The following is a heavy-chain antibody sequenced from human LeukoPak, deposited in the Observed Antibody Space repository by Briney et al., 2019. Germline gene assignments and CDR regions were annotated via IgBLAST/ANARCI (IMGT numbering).Heavy chain of an antibody. Sequence: GESLKISCQASGYSFTSSWIGWARQMPGKGLEWMAIINPGDSDTRYSPSFQGQVTISADKSISTVDLQWGSLKASDTAMYCCARQPGAGWFDPWGQGTLVTVSS. J-gene: IGHJ5*02. V-gene: IGHV5-51*01. CDR2: INPGDSDT. CDR1: GYSFTSSW. CDR3: ARQPGAGWFDP. D-gene: IGHD3-10*01.